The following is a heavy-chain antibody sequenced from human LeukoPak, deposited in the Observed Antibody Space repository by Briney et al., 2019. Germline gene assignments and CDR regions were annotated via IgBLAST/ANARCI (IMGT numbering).Heavy chain of an antibody. J-gene: IGHJ4*02. D-gene: IGHD4/OR15-4a*01. CDR3: TTEAELGDYGDRYFDY. Sequence: GGSLRLSCAASGFTFSSYWMHWVRQAPGKGLVWVSRINSDGSSTSYADSVKGRFTISRDNAKNTLYLQMNSLKTEDTAVYYCTTEAELGDYGDRYFDYWGQGTLVTVSS. V-gene: IGHV3-74*01. CDR1: GFTFSSYW. CDR2: INSDGSST.